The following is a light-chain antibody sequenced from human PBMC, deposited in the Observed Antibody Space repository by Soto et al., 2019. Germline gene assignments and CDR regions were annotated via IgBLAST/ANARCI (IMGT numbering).Light chain of an antibody. J-gene: IGLJ1*01. CDR2: DVF. CDR1: SSDVCGYNY. V-gene: IGLV2-14*03. Sequence: QSALTQDASVSGSPGQSITISCTGTSSDVCGYNYVSWYQQHPGKAPKLMIYDVFTRPSGVSNRFSGSKSGNTASLTISALQAEDEADYYCTSWTSTSTYVFGSGTKLTVL. CDR3: TSWTSTSTYV.